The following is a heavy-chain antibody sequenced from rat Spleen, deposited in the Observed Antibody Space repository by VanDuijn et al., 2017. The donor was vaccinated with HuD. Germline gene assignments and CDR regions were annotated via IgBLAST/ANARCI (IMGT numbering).Heavy chain of an antibody. CDR2: ITNSGGST. V-gene: IGHV5S23*01. D-gene: IGHD1-2*01. J-gene: IGHJ2*01. CDR1: GFTFSNYY. CDR3: TRDYSSYAPFDY. Sequence: EVQLVESGGGLVQPGNSLKLSCTASGFTFSNYYMAWVRQAPTKGLEWVASITNSGGSTYYRDSVKGRFTISRDNAKSTLYLQMDSLRSEDTATYYCTRDYSSYAPFDYWGQGVMVTVSS.